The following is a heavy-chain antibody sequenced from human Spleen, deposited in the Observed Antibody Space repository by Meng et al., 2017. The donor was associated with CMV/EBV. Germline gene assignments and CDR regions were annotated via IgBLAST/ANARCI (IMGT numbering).Heavy chain of an antibody. Sequence: ASVKVSCKASGYTFTSYYMHWVRQAPGQGLEWMGIINPSGGSTSYAQKFQGRVTMTRDTSTSTVYMELSSLRSEDTAAYYCARDGPGGPGITIFGVVSPHGMDVWGQGTTVTVSS. D-gene: IGHD3-3*01. CDR3: ARDGPGGPGITIFGVVSPHGMDV. J-gene: IGHJ6*02. CDR2: INPSGGST. V-gene: IGHV1-46*01. CDR1: GYTFTSYY.